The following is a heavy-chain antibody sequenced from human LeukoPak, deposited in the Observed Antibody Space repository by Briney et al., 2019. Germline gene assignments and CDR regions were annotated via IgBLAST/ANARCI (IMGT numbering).Heavy chain of an antibody. CDR1: GGSISSSSYY. D-gene: IGHD3-22*01. V-gene: IGHV4-39*07. J-gene: IGHJ4*02. CDR3: ARAGINASSGYYSFDY. CDR2: INHSGST. Sequence: SETLSLTCTVSGGSISSSSYYWGWIRQPPGKGLEWIGEINHSGSTNYNPSLKSRVTISVDTSKNQFSLKLSSVTAADTAVYYCARAGINASSGYYSFDYWGQGTLVTVSS.